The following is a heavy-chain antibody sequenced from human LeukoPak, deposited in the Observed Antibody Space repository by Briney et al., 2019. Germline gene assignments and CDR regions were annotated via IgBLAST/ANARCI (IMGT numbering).Heavy chain of an antibody. D-gene: IGHD2-21*02. CDR3: ARGLSKYYFDY. CDR1: GGSFSGYY. V-gene: IGHV4-34*09. J-gene: IGHJ4*02. Sequence: SSETLSLTCAVYGGSFSGYYWSWIRQPPGKGLEWIGYVYYSGSTYYTPALRSRVTISVDSSENQFSLKLNSVTAADTAVYYCARGLSKYYFDYWGQGSLVTVSS. CDR2: VYYSGST.